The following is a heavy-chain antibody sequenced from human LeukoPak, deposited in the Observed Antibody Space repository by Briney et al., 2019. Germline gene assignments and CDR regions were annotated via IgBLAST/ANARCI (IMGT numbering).Heavy chain of an antibody. CDR2: ISGSGGST. Sequence: GGSLRLSCAASGFTFSSYAMSWVRQAPGKGLEWVSAISGSGGSTYYADSVKGRFTISRDNSKNTLYLQMNSLRAEDTAVYYCAKVRDNPAVAGGRYSPFYFDYWGQGTLVTVSS. V-gene: IGHV3-23*01. CDR1: GFTFSSYA. J-gene: IGHJ4*02. D-gene: IGHD6-19*01. CDR3: AKVRDNPAVAGGRYSPFYFDY.